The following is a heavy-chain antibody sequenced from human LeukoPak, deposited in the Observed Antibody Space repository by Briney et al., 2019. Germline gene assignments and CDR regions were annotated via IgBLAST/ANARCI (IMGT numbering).Heavy chain of an antibody. D-gene: IGHD3-22*01. J-gene: IGHJ4*02. CDR2: IRNDGNKK. Sequence: TGGSLRLSCVASGFSFSTSGMHWVRQSPGKGLDWEAFIRNDGNKKNYAESVKGRFTISRDNSRNTLYLQMDSLSAEDTAVYYCVKVDTWGQGTLVTVSS. V-gene: IGHV3-30*02. CDR3: VKVDT. CDR1: GFSFSTSG.